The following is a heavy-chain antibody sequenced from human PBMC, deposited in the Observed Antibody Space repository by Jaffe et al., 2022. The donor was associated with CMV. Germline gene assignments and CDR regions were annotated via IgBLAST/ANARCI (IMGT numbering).Heavy chain of an antibody. CDR1: DYTFTDYG. V-gene: IGHV1-18*04. CDR2: ISAYTGNT. D-gene: IGHD2-8*01. CDR3: ARDEVYAPAGIEY. J-gene: IGHJ4*02. Sequence: QVQLVQSGAEVKKPGASVKVSCKASDYTFTDYGISWVRQAPGQGLEWMGWISAYTGNTNSAHKVQGRVTMTTDTSTSTAYMELRSLRSDDTAVYFCARDEVYAPAGIEYWGQGTLVTVSS.